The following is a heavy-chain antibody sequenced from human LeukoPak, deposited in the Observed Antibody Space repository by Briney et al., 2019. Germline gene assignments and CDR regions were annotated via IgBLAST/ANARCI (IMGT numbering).Heavy chain of an antibody. CDR2: IYPSGNT. D-gene: IGHD3-10*01. Sequence: SETLSPTCAVSGGSISSNYWSWIRQPPGKGLEWIGRIYPSGNTNYNPSLKSRVTLSVDTSKTQFSLRLSSVTAADTAVYYCAREDSGSYYNYYYFYMDVWGKGTTVTIPS. CDR1: GGSISSNY. J-gene: IGHJ6*03. CDR3: AREDSGSYYNYYYFYMDV. V-gene: IGHV4-4*07.